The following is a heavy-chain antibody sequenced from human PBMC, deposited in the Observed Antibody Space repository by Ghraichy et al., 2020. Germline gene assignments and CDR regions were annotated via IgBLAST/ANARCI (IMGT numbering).Heavy chain of an antibody. CDR3: ARGMGGGHNWNYGERPKDI. V-gene: IGHV3-33*01. D-gene: IGHD1-7*01. CDR1: GFTFSSYG. J-gene: IGHJ3*02. Sequence: GESLNISCAASGFTFSSYGMHWVRQAPGKGLEWVAVIWYDGSNKYYADSVKGRFTISRDNSKNTLYLQMNSLRAEDTAVYYCARGMGGGHNWNYGERPKDIWGQGTMVTVSS. CDR2: IWYDGSNK.